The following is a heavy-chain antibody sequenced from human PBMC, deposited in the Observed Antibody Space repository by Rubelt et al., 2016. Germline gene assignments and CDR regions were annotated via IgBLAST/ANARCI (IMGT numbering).Heavy chain of an antibody. Sequence: RLSCAVSGFTFTNAWMNWVRQAPGKGLEWVAVISYDGTNEYYADSVKGRFTISRDNSKNTLFLQMNSLRAEDTAVYYCAAYGLGNAAFDYWGQGTLVTVSS. V-gene: IGHV3-30*03. CDR2: ISYDGTNE. CDR1: GFTFTNAW. CDR3: AAYGLGNAAFDY. D-gene: IGHD4-17*01. J-gene: IGHJ4*02.